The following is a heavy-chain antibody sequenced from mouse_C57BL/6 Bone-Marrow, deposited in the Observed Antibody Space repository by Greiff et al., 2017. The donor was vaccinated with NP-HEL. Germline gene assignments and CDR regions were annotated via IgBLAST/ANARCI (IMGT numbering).Heavy chain of an antibody. J-gene: IGHJ4*01. CDR2: LSNGGGST. V-gene: IGHV5-12*01. D-gene: IGHD1-1*01. CDR1: GFTFSDYY. CDR3: AREGLYGSSYYYYAMDY. Sequence: EVQGVESGGGLVQPGGSLKLSCAASGFTFSDYYMYWVRQTPEKRLEWVAYLSNGGGSTYYPDTVKGRFTISRDNAKNTLYLQMSRLKSEDTAMYYCAREGLYGSSYYYYAMDYWGQGTSVTVSS.